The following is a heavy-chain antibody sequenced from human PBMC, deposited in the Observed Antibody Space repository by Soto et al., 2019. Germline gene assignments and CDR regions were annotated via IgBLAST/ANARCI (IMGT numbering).Heavy chain of an antibody. D-gene: IGHD6-13*01. V-gene: IGHV3-23*01. CDR2: ISGSGGST. Sequence: EVQLLESGGGLVQPGGSLRLSCAASGFTFSSYAMSWVRQAPGKGLEWVSAISGSGGSTYYADSVKGRFTISRDNSKNTLYLQMNSLRAEDTAVYYCAKRNLFGPIAAAGPISFDYWGQGTLVTVSS. CDR3: AKRNLFGPIAAAGPISFDY. J-gene: IGHJ4*02. CDR1: GFTFSSYA.